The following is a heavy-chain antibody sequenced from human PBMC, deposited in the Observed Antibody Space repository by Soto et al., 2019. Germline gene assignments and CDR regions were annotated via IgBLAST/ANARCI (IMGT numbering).Heavy chain of an antibody. CDR3: AKGGAAETTSPYYFDY. CDR2: ISYDGSNK. J-gene: IGHJ4*02. Sequence: QVQLVESGGGVVQPGRSLRLSCAASGFTFSTYGMHWVRQAPGKGLEWVAVISYDGSNKYYADSVKGRFTISRDNSKNSLYLQMNSLRAEDTAVYYCAKGGAAETTSPYYFDYWGQGTLVTVSS. CDR1: GFTFSTYG. D-gene: IGHD2-15*01. V-gene: IGHV3-30*18.